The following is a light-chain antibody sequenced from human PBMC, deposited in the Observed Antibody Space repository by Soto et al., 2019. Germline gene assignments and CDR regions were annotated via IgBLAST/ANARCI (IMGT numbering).Light chain of an antibody. CDR1: SGHSSYA. J-gene: IGLJ2*01. V-gene: IGLV4-69*01. CDR3: QIWDTGARVV. CDR2: LSSDGSH. Sequence: QLVLTQSPSASASLGASVKLTCTLSSGHSSYAIAWHQQQPEKGARYLMKLSSDGSHSKGDGIPERFSGSSSGAERYLAISSLQSADGADQDWQIWDTGARVVFGGGTKLAV.